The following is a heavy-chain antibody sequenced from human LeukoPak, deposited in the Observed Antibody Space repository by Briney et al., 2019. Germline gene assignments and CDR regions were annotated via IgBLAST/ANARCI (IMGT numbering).Heavy chain of an antibody. CDR1: GFILSNHW. J-gene: IGHJ6*04. V-gene: IGHV3-7*03. CDR3: AGKNDMDV. Sequence: GGSLRLSCAASGFILSNHWMTWVRQAPGKGPEWVANMNKDGSEKYYVDSVKGRFTISRDTAKNSLYLQMNNLRAEDTALYYCAGKNDMDVGGKGTTFIVSS. CDR2: MNKDGSEK.